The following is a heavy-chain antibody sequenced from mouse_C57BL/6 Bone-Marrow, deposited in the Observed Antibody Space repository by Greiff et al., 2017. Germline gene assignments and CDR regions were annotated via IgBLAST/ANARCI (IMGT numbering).Heavy chain of an antibody. CDR3: ASSETGIAY. Sequence: EVQMQQSGPVLVKPGASVKMSCKASGYTFTDYYMNWVKQSHGKSLEWIGVINPYNGGTSYNQKFKGKATLTVDKSSSTAYMGLNSLTSEDSAVYYCASSETGIAYWGQGTLVTVSA. V-gene: IGHV1-19*01. CDR2: INPYNGGT. CDR1: GYTFTDYY. D-gene: IGHD4-1*01. J-gene: IGHJ3*01.